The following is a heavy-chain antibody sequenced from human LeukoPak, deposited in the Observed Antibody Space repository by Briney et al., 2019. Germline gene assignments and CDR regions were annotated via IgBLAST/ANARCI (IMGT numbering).Heavy chain of an antibody. V-gene: IGHV4-61*02. J-gene: IGHJ4*02. CDR1: GGSISSGSYY. Sequence: SETLSLTCTVSGGSISSGSYYWSWIRQPAGKGLEWIGRIYTSGSTNYNPSLKSRVTISVDTSKNQCSLKLSSVTAADTAVYYCARGQYYYDSSGYPDYWGQGTLVTVSS. CDR2: IYTSGST. CDR3: ARGQYYYDSSGYPDY. D-gene: IGHD3-22*01.